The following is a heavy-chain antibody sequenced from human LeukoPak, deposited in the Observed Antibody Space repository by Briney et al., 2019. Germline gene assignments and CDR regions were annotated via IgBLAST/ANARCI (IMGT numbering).Heavy chain of an antibody. CDR3: AKDRPNYYGSNGHYYRRDGDY. CDR1: GFTFSSYG. J-gene: IGHJ4*02. V-gene: IGHV3-30*02. D-gene: IGHD3-22*01. Sequence: GGSLRLSCAASGFTFSSYGMHWVRQAPGKGLEWVAFIRYDGSNKYYADSVKGRFTISRDNSKNTLYLQMNSLRAEDTAVYYCAKDRPNYYGSNGHYYRRDGDYWGQGTLVTVSS. CDR2: IRYDGSNK.